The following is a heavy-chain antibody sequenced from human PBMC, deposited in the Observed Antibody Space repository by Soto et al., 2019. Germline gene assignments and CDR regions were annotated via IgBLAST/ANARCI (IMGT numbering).Heavy chain of an antibody. CDR1: GFTFSSYG. D-gene: IGHD6-25*01. CDR2: ISYDGSNK. CDR3: AKVPKVYTSAFEY. J-gene: IGHJ4*02. Sequence: GGSLRLSCAASGFTFSSYGMHWVRQAPGKGLEWVAVISYDGSNKYYADSVKGRFTISRDNSKNTLYLQMNSLRAEDTAVYYCAKVPKVYTSAFEYWGQGTLVTVSS. V-gene: IGHV3-30*18.